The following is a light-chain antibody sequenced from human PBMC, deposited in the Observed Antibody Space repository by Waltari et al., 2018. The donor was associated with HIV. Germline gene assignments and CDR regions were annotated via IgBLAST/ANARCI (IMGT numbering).Light chain of an antibody. CDR3: QQYGISPRT. CDR1: QSVWSH. V-gene: IGKV3-20*01. J-gene: IGKJ3*01. Sequence: EIALTQSPGLLSLYPGERATLSCRASQSVWSHLAWYQHRPGQAPRLLIYGASNRATGIPDRFSGSGSGTDFTLTISRLEPEDFAVYYCQQYGISPRTFGPGTKVDIK. CDR2: GAS.